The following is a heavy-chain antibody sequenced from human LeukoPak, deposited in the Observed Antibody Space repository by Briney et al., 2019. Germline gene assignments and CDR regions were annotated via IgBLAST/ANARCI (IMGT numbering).Heavy chain of an antibody. Sequence: LTGGSLRLSCAASGFTFSSYAMSWVRQAPGKGLEWVSAISGSGGSTYYADSVKGRFTISRDNSKNTLYLQMNSLRAEDTAVYYCAKDTPNIDFNWSRYYFDYWGQGTLVTVSS. J-gene: IGHJ4*02. CDR3: AKDTPNIDFNWSRYYFDY. CDR1: GFTFSSYA. V-gene: IGHV3-23*01. D-gene: IGHD3-9*01. CDR2: ISGSGGST.